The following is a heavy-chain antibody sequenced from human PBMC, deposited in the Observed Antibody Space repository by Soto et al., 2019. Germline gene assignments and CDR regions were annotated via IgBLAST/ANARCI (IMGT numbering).Heavy chain of an antibody. CDR3: ARLKRRIAVAGTSIRYFDY. CDR2: IYYSGST. Sequence: PSETLSLTCTVSGGSISSSSYYWGWIRQPPGKGLEWIGSIYYSGSTYYNPSLKSRVTISVDTSKNQFSLKLSSVTAADTAVYYCARLKRRIAVAGTSIRYFDYWGQGTLVTVSS. J-gene: IGHJ4*02. D-gene: IGHD6-19*01. CDR1: GGSISSSSYY. V-gene: IGHV4-39*01.